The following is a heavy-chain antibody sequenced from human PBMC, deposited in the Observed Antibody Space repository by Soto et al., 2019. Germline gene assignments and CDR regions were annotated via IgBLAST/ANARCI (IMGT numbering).Heavy chain of an antibody. Sequence: QITLKESGPTLVKPTQTLTLTCTFSGFSLSTNGVGVSWIRQPPGKALEWLALIYWDDDKRYSPSLSSRLTIFKATTKTQVVLTLTTMDPVDTATYYCAHHLIAWGDAFEIWGQGTMVTVSS. CDR1: GFSLSTNGVG. CDR2: IYWDDDK. CDR3: AHHLIAWGDAFEI. V-gene: IGHV2-5*02. D-gene: IGHD7-27*01. J-gene: IGHJ3*02.